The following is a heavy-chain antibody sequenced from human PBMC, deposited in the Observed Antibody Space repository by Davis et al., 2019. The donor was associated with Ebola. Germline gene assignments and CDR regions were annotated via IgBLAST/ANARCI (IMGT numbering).Heavy chain of an antibody. CDR2: ISWNSDRE. J-gene: IGHJ4*02. CDR3: ARGHVMAWGPFDH. CDR1: GGSFSTYY. V-gene: IGHV3-9*01. Sequence: LSLTCTVSGGSFSTYYWSWVRQPPGKGLEWVAGISWNSDREGYADSVKGRFAISRDNAKNSLYLQINSLRPEDTGLYYCARGHVMAWGPFDHWGQRTPVSVSS. D-gene: IGHD5-24*01.